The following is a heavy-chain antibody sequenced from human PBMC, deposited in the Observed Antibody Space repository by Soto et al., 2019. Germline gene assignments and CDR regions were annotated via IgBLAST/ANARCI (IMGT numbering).Heavy chain of an antibody. CDR2: IIPIIGII. CDR3: AGDPDSHYNDSHASSYP. J-gene: IGHJ5*02. V-gene: IGHV1-69*08. D-gene: IGHD4-4*01. CDR1: GGTFSTYT. Sequence: QVQLVQSGAEVKKPGSSVKVSCKASGGTFSTYTITWVRQAPGQGLEWMGRIIPIIGIINYAQKFQGRVTIIADKFTGTAYMELTGLRSDDTAVYYCAGDPDSHYNDSHASSYPLGQGTLVTVSS.